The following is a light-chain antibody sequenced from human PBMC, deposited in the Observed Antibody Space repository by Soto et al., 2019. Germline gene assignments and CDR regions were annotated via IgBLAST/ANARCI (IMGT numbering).Light chain of an antibody. V-gene: IGKV3-20*01. J-gene: IGKJ5*01. CDR1: QSVSSTY. CDR3: QQYDNSPIT. CDR2: GAS. Sequence: LCFMSSQSVSSTYLAWYQQKPGQAPRLLIYGASSRATGIPDRFSGTGSETDFTLTISRLEPEDFAVYYCQQYDNSPITFGQGTRLEIK.